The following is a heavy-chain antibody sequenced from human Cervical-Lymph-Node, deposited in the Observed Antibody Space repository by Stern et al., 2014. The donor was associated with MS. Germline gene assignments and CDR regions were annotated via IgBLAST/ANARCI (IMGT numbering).Heavy chain of an antibody. CDR1: GFTLTSYA. Sequence: VQLVESGAGVVQPGRSLRLSCAASGFTLTSYAMHCVRQGPGQGLAWVAVSSDNGNTRYYADSVKGRFTITRDNSKITLYLQMNSLRVEDTAVFYCARALESGPLDYWGQGTLVTVSS. V-gene: IGHV3-30-3*01. CDR2: SSDNGNTR. D-gene: IGHD6-25*01. CDR3: ARALESGPLDY. J-gene: IGHJ4*02.